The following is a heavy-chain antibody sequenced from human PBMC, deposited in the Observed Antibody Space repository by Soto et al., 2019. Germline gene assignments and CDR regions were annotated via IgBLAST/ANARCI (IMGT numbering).Heavy chain of an antibody. Sequence: GGSLRLSCAASGFTFSDYYMSWILQAPGKGLEWVSYISSSSSYTNYADSVKGRFTISRDNAKNSLYLQMNSLRAEDTAVYYCAREEGLLWFGELGKDGMDVWGQGTTVTVSS. V-gene: IGHV3-11*05. J-gene: IGHJ6*02. CDR3: AREEGLLWFGELGKDGMDV. D-gene: IGHD3-10*01. CDR2: ISSSSSYT. CDR1: GFTFSDYY.